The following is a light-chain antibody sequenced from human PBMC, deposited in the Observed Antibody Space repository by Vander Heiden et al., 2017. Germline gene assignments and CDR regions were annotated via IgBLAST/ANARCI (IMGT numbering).Light chain of an antibody. J-gene: IGKJ4*01. CDR1: QNVSSGY. CDR2: GAS. V-gene: IGKV3-20*01. CDR3: QQDADSPPLT. Sequence: EIVLTQSPGTLSLSPGETATLSCRASQNVSSGYLAWYQQKPGQAPRLLIFGASTRATGIPDRFSGSGSGTDFTLTITRLEPEDFAVYYCQQDADSPPLTFGGGTKVEIK.